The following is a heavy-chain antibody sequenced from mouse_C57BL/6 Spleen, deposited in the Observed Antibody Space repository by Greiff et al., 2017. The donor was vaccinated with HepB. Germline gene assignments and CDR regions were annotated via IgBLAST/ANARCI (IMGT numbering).Heavy chain of an antibody. CDR2: IWRGGST. J-gene: IGHJ4*01. CDR3: AKNESPLLKGAMDY. D-gene: IGHD2-1*01. V-gene: IGHV2-5*01. Sequence: LQQSGPGLVQPSQSLSITCTVSGFSLTSYGVHWVRQSPGKGLEWLGVIWRGGSTDYNAAFMSRLSITKDNSKSQVFFKMNSLEADDTAIYYCAKNESPLLKGAMDYWGQGTSVTVSS. CDR1: GFSLTSYG.